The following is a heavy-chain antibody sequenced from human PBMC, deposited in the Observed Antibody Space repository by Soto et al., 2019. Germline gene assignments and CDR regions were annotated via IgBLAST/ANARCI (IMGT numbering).Heavy chain of an antibody. CDR1: GFTFRNYP. V-gene: IGHV3-30-3*01. J-gene: IGHJ3*02. D-gene: IGHD1-26*01. Sequence: WGSLRLSCAASGFTFRNYPMNWFRQAPDKGLQWVAVISYDGSNRDYADSVRGRFTISRDNSKNTLYLQMNSLRPEDTAVYYCAQLLGGSYASEILGQGTMVTV. CDR3: AQLLGGSYASEI. CDR2: ISYDGSNR.